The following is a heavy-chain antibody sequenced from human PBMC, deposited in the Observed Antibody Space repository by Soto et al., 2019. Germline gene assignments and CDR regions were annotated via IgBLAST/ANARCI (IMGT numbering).Heavy chain of an antibody. D-gene: IGHD3-22*01. CDR3: ARDITMIVVVTDAFDI. CDR1: GFTFSSYS. J-gene: IGHJ3*02. V-gene: IGHV3-48*02. CDR2: ISSSSSTI. Sequence: GGSLSLSCAASGFTFSSYSMNWVRQAPGKGLEWVSYISSSSSTIYYADSVKGRFTISRDNAKNSLYLQMNSLRDEDTAVYYCARDITMIVVVTDAFDIWGQGTMVTVSS.